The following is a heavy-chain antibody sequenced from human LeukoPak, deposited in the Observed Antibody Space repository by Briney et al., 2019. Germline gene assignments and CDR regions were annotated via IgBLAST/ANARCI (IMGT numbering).Heavy chain of an antibody. CDR2: ISSSSSYS. Sequence: PGGSLRLSCAASGFTFSDYYMSWIRQAPGKGLEWVSYISSSSSYSNYADSVKGRFTISRDNAKNSLYLQMNSLRAEDTAVYYCARFYYGSGIPTYWGQGTLVTVSS. CDR1: GFTFSDYY. CDR3: ARFYYGSGIPTY. D-gene: IGHD3-10*01. V-gene: IGHV3-11*06. J-gene: IGHJ4*02.